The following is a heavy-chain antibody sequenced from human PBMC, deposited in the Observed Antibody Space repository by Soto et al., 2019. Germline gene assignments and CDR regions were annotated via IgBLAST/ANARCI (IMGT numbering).Heavy chain of an antibody. CDR1: GGTFSSYA. CDR3: ASKEGYCSSTSCYTRLYYYYGMDV. V-gene: IGHV1-69*13. Sequence: SVKVSCKASGGTFSSYAISWVRQAPGQGLEWMGGIIPIFGTANYAQKFQGRVTITADESTSTAYMELSSLRPEDTAVYYCASKEGYCSSTSCYTRLYYYYGMDVWGQGTTVTVSS. CDR2: IIPIFGTA. D-gene: IGHD2-2*02. J-gene: IGHJ6*02.